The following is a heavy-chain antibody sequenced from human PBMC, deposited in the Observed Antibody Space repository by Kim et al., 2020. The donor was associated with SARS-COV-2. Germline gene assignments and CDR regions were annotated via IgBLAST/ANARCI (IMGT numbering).Heavy chain of an antibody. CDR1: RFTFSSSA. CDR2: ICFSGSGT. D-gene: IGHD3-10*01. CDR3: AKNLRGYGCFDY. Sequence: GGSLRLSCAASRFTFSSSAMNWVRQAPGRGLELVSLICFSGSGTYYADSVKGRFTISRDNSKNTLYLQMNSLRAEDTAVYYCAKNLRGYGCFDYWGQGILVTVSS. J-gene: IGHJ4*02. V-gene: IGHV3-23*05.